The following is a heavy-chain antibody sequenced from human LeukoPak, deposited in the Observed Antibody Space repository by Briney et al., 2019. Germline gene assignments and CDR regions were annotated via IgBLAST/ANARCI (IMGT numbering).Heavy chain of an antibody. CDR1: GLTFSSYW. J-gene: IGHJ4*02. CDR3: TSLSGFYQSY. Sequence: GGSLRLSCVASGLTFSSYWMNWVRHVPGKGLECVAGIKRDGSEGFYVDSVKGRFTISRDNTKNSLLLDMNSLRVEDTAIYYCTSLSGFYQSYWGQGALVTVSS. V-gene: IGHV3-7*01. CDR2: IKRDGSEG. D-gene: IGHD3-22*01.